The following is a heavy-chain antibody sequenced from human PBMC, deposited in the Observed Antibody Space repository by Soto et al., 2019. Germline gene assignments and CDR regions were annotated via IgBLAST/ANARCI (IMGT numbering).Heavy chain of an antibody. V-gene: IGHV4-31*03. Sequence: SETLSLTCTVSGGSISSGGYYWSWIRQHPGKGLEWIGYIYYSGSTYYNPSLKSRVTISVDTSKNQFSLKLSYVTAADTAVYYCARVPGYYDSSGYFQSCFDFWGQGILVTVFS. J-gene: IGHJ5*01. D-gene: IGHD3-22*01. CDR2: IYYSGST. CDR1: GGSISSGGYY. CDR3: ARVPGYYDSSGYFQSCFDF.